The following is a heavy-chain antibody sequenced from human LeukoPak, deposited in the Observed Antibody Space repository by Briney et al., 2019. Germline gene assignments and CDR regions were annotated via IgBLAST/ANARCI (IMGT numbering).Heavy chain of an antibody. CDR1: GYTFTSYY. V-gene: IGHV1-46*01. CDR2: INPSGGST. Sequence: ASVKVSCKASGYTFTSYYMHWVRQAPGQGLEWMGIINPSGGSTSYAQKFQGRVTMTRDTSTSTVYMELSSLRSEDTAVYYCARDRYYYDSSGQQPYYFDYWGQGTLVTVSS. D-gene: IGHD3-22*01. J-gene: IGHJ4*02. CDR3: ARDRYYYDSSGQQPYYFDY.